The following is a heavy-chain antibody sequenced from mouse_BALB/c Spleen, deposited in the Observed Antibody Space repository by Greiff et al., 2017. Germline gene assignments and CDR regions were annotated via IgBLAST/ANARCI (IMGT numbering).Heavy chain of an antibody. D-gene: IGHD2-4*01. CDR1: GYTFTSYW. V-gene: IGHV1S81*02. CDR3: ARSNDYDVAY. CDR2: INPSNGRT. J-gene: IGHJ3*01. Sequence: QVQLKQPGAELVKPGASVKLSCKASGYTFTSYWMHWVKQRPGQGLEWIGEINPSNGRTNYNEKFKSKATLTVDKSSSTAYMQLSSLTSEDSAVYYCARSNDYDVAYWGQGTLVTVSA.